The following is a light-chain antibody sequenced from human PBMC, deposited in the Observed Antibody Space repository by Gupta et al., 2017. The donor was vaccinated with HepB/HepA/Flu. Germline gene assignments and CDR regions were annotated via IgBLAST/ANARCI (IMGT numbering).Light chain of an antibody. CDR2: WAS. CDR3: QQYYSTPRS. CDR1: QSVFYTSNNKNY. J-gene: IGKJ2*04. V-gene: IGKV4-1*01. Sequence: IVMTQSPDSLAVSLGERDTINCKSSQSVFYTSNNKNYLAWYQQKPGQPPKLLIYWASTLATGVPYRFSGSGSGTDFTLTISSLQAEDLAVYYCQQYYSTPRSFGQGTKLEIK.